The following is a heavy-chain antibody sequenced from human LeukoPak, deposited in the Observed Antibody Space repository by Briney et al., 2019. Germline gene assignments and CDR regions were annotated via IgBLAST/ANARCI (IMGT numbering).Heavy chain of an antibody. CDR1: GASISSYY. V-gene: IGHV4-59*08. CDR2: IYHTVST. J-gene: IGHJ4*02. D-gene: IGHD4-23*01. Sequence: PSETLSLTCTVSGASISSYYWSWIRQPPGKGLEWIGYIYHTVSTHYNPSLNSRVNISVDTSKNQFSLKLSSVTAADTAVYYCATLTVVVNPSYFDYWGQGTLVTVSS. CDR3: ATLTVVVNPSYFDY.